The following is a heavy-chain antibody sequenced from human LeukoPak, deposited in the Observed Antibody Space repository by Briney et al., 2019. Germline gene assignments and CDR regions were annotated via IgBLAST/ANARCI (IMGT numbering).Heavy chain of an antibody. V-gene: IGHV4-59*01. D-gene: IGHD3-10*01. CDR3: ARVALWFGELYPDY. Sequence: PSETLSLTCTVSGGSISSYYWSWIRRPPGKGLEWIGYIYYSGSTNYNPSLKSRVTISVDTSKNQFALKLSSVTAADTAVYYCARVALWFGELYPDYWGQGTLVTVSS. CDR2: IYYSGST. CDR1: GGSISSYY. J-gene: IGHJ4*02.